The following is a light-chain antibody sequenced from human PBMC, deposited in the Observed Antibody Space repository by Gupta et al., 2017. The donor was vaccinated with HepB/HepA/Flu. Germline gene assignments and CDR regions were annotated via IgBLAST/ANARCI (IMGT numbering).Light chain of an antibody. Sequence: DIVMTQSPLSLPVIPGEPASISCRSSQSLLHTNGNNYMNWYLQRPGQPPHLLIYLGSNRASGVPDRFSGSGSGTXFTLKIXRVAAEDVGIYYCMQTLQTRWTFGXGTKVEIK. CDR3: MQTLQTRWT. CDR1: QSLLHTNGNNY. CDR2: LGS. V-gene: IGKV2-28*01. J-gene: IGKJ1*01.